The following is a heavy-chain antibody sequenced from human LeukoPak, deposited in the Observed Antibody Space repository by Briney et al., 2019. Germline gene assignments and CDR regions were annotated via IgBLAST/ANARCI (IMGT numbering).Heavy chain of an antibody. CDR2: IYYSGNT. CDR1: GGSISSSY. V-gene: IGHV4-59*01. J-gene: IGHJ4*02. D-gene: IGHD3-10*01. Sequence: PSETLSLTCTVSGGSISSSYWSWIRQPPGKGLEWIGYIYYSGNTNYNPSLKSRVTISVDTSKNQLSLKLTSVTAADTAVYYCARASRGHDYWGQGTLVTVSS. CDR3: ARASRGHDY.